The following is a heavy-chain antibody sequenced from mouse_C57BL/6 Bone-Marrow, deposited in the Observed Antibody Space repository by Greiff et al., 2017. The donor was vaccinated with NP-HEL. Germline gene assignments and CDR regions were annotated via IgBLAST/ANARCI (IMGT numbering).Heavy chain of an antibody. CDR1: GYSITSGYY. Sequence: EVKLMESGPGLVKPSQSLSLTCSVTGYSITSGYYWNWIRQFPGNKLEWMGYISYDGSHNYNPSLKNRISITRDTSKNQFFLKLNSETTEDTATYDCARGGRRAMDYWGQGTSVTVSS. V-gene: IGHV3-6*01. D-gene: IGHD1-2*01. J-gene: IGHJ4*01. CDR3: ARGGRRAMDY. CDR2: ISYDGSH.